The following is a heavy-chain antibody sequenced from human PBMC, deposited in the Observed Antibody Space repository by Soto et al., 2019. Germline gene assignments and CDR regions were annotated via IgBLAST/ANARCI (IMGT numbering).Heavy chain of an antibody. J-gene: IGHJ3*02. V-gene: IGHV4-59*01. CDR1: GASISSSY. D-gene: IGHD3-22*01. CDR2: VHYSGST. Sequence: QVQLQESGPGLVKPSETLSLTCTVSGASISSSYWSWIRQSPGKRLEWIGYVHYSGSTKYNPSLKSRVTISVDTSKNQFSLKLSSVTAADTALYYCVRGYYDINGKSNTFDIWGQGTLVTVS. CDR3: VRGYYDINGKSNTFDI.